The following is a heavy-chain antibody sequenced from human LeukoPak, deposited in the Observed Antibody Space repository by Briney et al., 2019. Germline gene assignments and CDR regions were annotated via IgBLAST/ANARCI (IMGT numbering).Heavy chain of an antibody. Sequence: SETLSLTCAVYGGSFSGYYWSWIRQPPGKGLEWIGEINHSGSTNYNPSLKSRVTISVDTSKNQFSLKLSSVTAADTAVYYCARDQYYYDSSGYYRFDYWGQGTLVTVSP. CDR2: INHSGST. CDR1: GGSFSGYY. J-gene: IGHJ4*02. D-gene: IGHD3-22*01. CDR3: ARDQYYYDSSGYYRFDY. V-gene: IGHV4-34*01.